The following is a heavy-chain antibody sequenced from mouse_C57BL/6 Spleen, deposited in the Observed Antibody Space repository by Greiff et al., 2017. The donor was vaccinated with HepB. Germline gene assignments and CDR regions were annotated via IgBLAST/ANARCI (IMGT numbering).Heavy chain of an antibody. CDR2: IHPNSGST. J-gene: IGHJ1*03. Sequence: QVQLQQPGAELVKPGASVKLSCKASGYTFTSYWMHWVKQRPGQGLEWIGMIHPNSGSTNYNEKLKSKATLTVDKSSSTAYMQLSSLTSEDSAVYYCARSGLLLRLHWYFDVWGTGTTVTVSS. D-gene: IGHD1-1*01. CDR1: GYTFTSYW. CDR3: ARSGLLLRLHWYFDV. V-gene: IGHV1-64*01.